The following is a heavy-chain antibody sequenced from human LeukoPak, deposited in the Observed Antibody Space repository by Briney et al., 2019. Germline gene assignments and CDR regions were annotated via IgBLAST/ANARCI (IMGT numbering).Heavy chain of an antibody. J-gene: IGHJ3*02. V-gene: IGHV4-34*01. D-gene: IGHD6-13*01. CDR2: INHSGST. CDR3: ARRPYSSSWYLPYDAFDI. CDR1: GGSFSGYY. Sequence: SETLSLTCAVYGGSFSGYYWSWIRQPPGKGLEWIGEINHSGSTNYNPSLKSRVTISVDTSKNQFSLKLSSVTAADTAVYYCARRPYSSSWYLPYDAFDIWGQGTMVTVSS.